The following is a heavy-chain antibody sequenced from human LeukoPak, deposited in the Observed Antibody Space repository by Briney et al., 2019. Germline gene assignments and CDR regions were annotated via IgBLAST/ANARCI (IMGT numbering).Heavy chain of an antibody. J-gene: IGHJ4*02. CDR2: IYYSGST. D-gene: IGHD3-10*01. CDR3: ARETPPYYYGSGSSSNFDY. Sequence: SETLSLXCTVSGGSISSGDYYWSWIRQPPEKGLEWIGYIYYSGSTYYNPSLKSRVTISVDTSKNQFSLKLSSVTAADTAVYYCARETPPYYYGSGSSSNFDYWGQGTLVTVSS. V-gene: IGHV4-30-4*08. CDR1: GGSISSGDYY.